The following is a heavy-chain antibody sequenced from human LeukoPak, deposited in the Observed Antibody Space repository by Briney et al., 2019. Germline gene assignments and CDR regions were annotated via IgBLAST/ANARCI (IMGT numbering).Heavy chain of an antibody. CDR3: AREGTAGTNLNWFDP. CDR1: GGTTSSYY. CDR2: ISSSGST. J-gene: IGHJ5*02. D-gene: IGHD1-1*01. Sequence: SATLSLTCNVSGGTTSSYYWSWIRQPPGKGLEWLGYISSSGSTNFNPSLKSRVTISVDTSKNQFSLKLSSVTAADTAVYYWAREGTAGTNLNWFDPWGQGTLVTVSS. V-gene: IGHV4-59*01.